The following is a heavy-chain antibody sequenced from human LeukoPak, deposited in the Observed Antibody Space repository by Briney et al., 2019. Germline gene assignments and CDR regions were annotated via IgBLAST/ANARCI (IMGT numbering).Heavy chain of an antibody. Sequence: PSETLSLTCTVSGGGSFSRYYWSWIRQSPGKGLEWIASVYKDGSAKYNPSLNGRVTISMDTSKNQFSLKLSSVTAADTAVYYCARAPLDSSGPSWFDPWGQGTLVTVSS. CDR3: ARAPLDSSGPSWFDP. D-gene: IGHD3-22*01. V-gene: IGHV4-59*12. J-gene: IGHJ5*02. CDR2: VYKDGSA. CDR1: GGGSFSRYY.